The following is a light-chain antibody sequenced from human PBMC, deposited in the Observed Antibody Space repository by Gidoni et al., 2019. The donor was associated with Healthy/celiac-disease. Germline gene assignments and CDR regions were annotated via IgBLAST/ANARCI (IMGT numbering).Light chain of an antibody. CDR1: KLGDTY. Sequence: SYELTQPPSVSVSPGQTASITCTVDKLGDTYACWYQQKPGQSPVLVIYQDSKRPSGIPERFSGSNSGNTATLTIRGTQAMDEADYYCQAWDSSTAVFGGGTKLTVL. J-gene: IGLJ2*01. CDR2: QDS. V-gene: IGLV3-1*01. CDR3: QAWDSSTAV.